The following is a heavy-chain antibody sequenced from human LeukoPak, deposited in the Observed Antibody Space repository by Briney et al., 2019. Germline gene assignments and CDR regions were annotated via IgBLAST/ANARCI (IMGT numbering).Heavy chain of an antibody. CDR3: AKDGGTHFDH. Sequence: GGSLRLSCAASGFTFSSYEMNCVRQDPGKGPEWVSYISSSGSTIYYADSVKGRFTISRDNAKNSLYLQMNSLRAEDTAVYYCAKDGGTHFDHWGQGTLVTVSS. CDR1: GFTFSSYE. V-gene: IGHV3-48*03. J-gene: IGHJ4*02. D-gene: IGHD1-26*01. CDR2: ISSSGSTI.